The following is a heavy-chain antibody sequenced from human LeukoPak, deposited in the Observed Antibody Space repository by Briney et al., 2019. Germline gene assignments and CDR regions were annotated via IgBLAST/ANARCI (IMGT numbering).Heavy chain of an antibody. CDR3: ARDRIAAAGTDAFDI. V-gene: IGHV3-30-3*01. D-gene: IGHD6-13*01. CDR1: GFTVSSNY. CDR2: ISYDGSNK. J-gene: IGHJ3*02. Sequence: GGSLRLSCAASGFTVSSNYMSWVRQAPGKGLEWVAVISYDGSNKYYADSVKGRFTISRDNSKNTLYLQMNSLRAEDTAVYYCARDRIAAAGTDAFDIWGQGTMVTVSS.